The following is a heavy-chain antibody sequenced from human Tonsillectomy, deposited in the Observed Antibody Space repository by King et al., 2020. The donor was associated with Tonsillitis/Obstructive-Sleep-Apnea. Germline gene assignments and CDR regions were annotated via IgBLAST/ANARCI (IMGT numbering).Heavy chain of an antibody. D-gene: IGHD3-3*01. J-gene: IGHJ6*03. V-gene: IGHV4-59*01. CDR1: GGSISSYY. Sequence: VQLQESGPGLVKPSETLSLTCTVSGGSISSYYWSWIRQPPGKGLEWIGYIYYSGSTNYNPSLKSRVTISVDTSKNQFSLKLSSVTAADTAVYYCASAPYYDFWSGYYNYYYYYMDVWGKGTTVTVSS. CDR3: ASAPYYDFWSGYYNYYYYYMDV. CDR2: IYYSGST.